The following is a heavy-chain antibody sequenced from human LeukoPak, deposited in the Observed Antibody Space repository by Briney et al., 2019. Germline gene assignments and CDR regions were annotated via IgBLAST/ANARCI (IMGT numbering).Heavy chain of an antibody. CDR1: GASISSFY. J-gene: IGHJ4*02. D-gene: IGHD7-27*01. V-gene: IGHV4-59*08. CDR2: IYYSGNT. CDR3: ARHSTGGRGFDS. Sequence: SETLSLTCTVSGASISSFYWSWVRQPPGRGLEWIAYIYYSGNTNHNPSLKSRVTISLDTSENQFSLKLSSVTAAHTAVYYCARHSTGGRGFDSWGQGTLVTVSS.